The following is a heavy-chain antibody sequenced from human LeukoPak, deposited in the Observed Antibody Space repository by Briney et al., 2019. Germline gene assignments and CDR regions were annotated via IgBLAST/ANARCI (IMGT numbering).Heavy chain of an antibody. CDR3: PKGNVNILATSYFDY. CDR1: GLTFSTSG. V-gene: IGHV3-21*04. CDR2: NGPTDSDI. J-gene: IGHJ4*02. D-gene: IGHD5-12*01. Sequence: GGSLRLPCTASGLTFSTSGFNCPREAPGEAGEWVASNGPTDSDIYHAVSVKGRFTISRDNPKNSLYLQMNSLRAEAMSLYYCPKGNVNILATSYFDYWGQGTLVTLSP.